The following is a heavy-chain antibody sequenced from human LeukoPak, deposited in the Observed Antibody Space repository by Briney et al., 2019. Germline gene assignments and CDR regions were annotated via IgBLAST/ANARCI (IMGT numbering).Heavy chain of an antibody. D-gene: IGHD3-10*01. CDR1: GFTFSSYD. Sequence: GGSLRLSCAASGFTFSSYDMHWVRQATGKGLEWVSAIGTAGNTYYPGSVKGRFTITRENAKNSLYLQMNSLRAGDTTVYYCARGGYYGSGSPPRYFDYWGQGTLVTVSS. V-gene: IGHV3-13*01. CDR3: ARGGYYGSGSPPRYFDY. CDR2: IGTAGNT. J-gene: IGHJ4*02.